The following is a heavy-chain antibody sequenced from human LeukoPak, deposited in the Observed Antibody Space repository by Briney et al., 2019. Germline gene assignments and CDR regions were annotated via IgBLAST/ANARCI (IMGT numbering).Heavy chain of an antibody. J-gene: IGHJ6*04. CDR1: GGSISGYY. CDR3: ARQGGFQLPLLV. D-gene: IGHD2-2*01. V-gene: IGHV4-4*09. Sequence: SETLSLTCTVSGGSISGYYWSWIRQPPGKGLEWIGHIYTSGSTNYNPSLKSRVTISVDTSKNQFSLKLSSVTAADTAVYYCARQGGFQLPLLVWGKGTTVTVSS. CDR2: IYTSGST.